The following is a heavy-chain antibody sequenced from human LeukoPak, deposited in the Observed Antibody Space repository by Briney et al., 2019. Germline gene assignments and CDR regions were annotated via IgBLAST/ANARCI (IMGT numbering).Heavy chain of an antibody. V-gene: IGHV3-11*01. Sequence: GGSLRLSCAASGFTFSDYYMSWIRQAPGKGLEWVSYISSSGSTIYYADSVKGRFTISRDNAKNSLYLQMNSLTIEDTALYYCAKSDRGSSWYVYYFQHWGQGTLVTVSS. J-gene: IGHJ1*01. CDR1: GFTFSDYY. D-gene: IGHD6-13*01. CDR2: ISSSGSTI. CDR3: AKSDRGSSWYVYYFQH.